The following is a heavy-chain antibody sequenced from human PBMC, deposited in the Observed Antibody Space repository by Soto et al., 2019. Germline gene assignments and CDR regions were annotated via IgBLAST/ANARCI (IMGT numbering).Heavy chain of an antibody. CDR1: GGSISSHY. D-gene: IGHD3-22*01. CDR3: ARDQNSSGYLDY. Sequence: QVQLQESGPGLVKPSKTLSLTCTVSGGSISSHYWSWIRQPPGKGLEWIGYIYYSGFTDYNPSLKSRVTISEDTSKNQFSLRLTSVTAADTAVYYCARDQNSSGYLDYWGQGILVTVSS. J-gene: IGHJ4*02. CDR2: IYYSGFT. V-gene: IGHV4-59*11.